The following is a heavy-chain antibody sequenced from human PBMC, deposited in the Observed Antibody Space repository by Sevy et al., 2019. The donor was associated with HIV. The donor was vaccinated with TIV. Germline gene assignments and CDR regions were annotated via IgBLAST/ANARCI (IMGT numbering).Heavy chain of an antibody. D-gene: IGHD1-26*01. CDR2: IKTDGSDT. V-gene: IGHV3-74*01. CDR1: GFTFSSYW. Sequence: WGSLRLSCAASGFTFSSYWMHWVRQAPGKGLVWVSRIKTDGSDTSYADSVKGRFTISRDNTKNTLYLQMNSLRAEDTAVYYCARRPTDQSGSYWFDPWGQGTLVTVSS. J-gene: IGHJ5*02. CDR3: ARRPTDQSGSYWFDP.